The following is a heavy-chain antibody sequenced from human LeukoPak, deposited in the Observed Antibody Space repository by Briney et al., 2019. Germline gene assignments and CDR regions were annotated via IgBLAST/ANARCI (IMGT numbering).Heavy chain of an antibody. D-gene: IGHD6-19*01. Sequence: SETLSLTCTVSGGSISSYYWNWSRQAPGKGLEWIGYIHYSGSTNHNSSLKSRVTISVDTSKNQYSLKLSSVTAADTAVYYCARDGVAGGFDYWGQGTLVTVSS. CDR1: GGSISSYY. V-gene: IGHV4-59*01. J-gene: IGHJ4*02. CDR3: ARDGVAGGFDY. CDR2: IHYSGST.